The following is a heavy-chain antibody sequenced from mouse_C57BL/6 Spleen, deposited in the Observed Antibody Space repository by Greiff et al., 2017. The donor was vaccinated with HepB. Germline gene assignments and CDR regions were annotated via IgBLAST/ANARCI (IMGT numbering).Heavy chain of an antibody. CDR2: IDPETGGT. D-gene: IGHD2-2*01. V-gene: IGHV1-15*01. J-gene: IGHJ2*01. CDR1: GYTFTDYE. CDR3: TAMVTTTGYYFDY. Sequence: VKLMESGAELVRPGASVTLSCKASGYTFTDYEMHWVKQTPVHGLEWIGAIDPETGGTAYNQKFKGKAILTADKSSSTAYMELRSLTSEDSAVYYCTAMVTTTGYYFDYWGQGTTLTVSS.